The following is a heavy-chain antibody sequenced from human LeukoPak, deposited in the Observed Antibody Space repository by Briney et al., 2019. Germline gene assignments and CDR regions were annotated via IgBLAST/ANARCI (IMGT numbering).Heavy chain of an antibody. CDR2: TSSTAGCT. J-gene: IGHJ4*02. D-gene: IGHD6-19*01. CDR3: ARERKTGSAYHFDY. Sequence: GGSLRLSCAAFGFTFSDYYMSWIRQAPGKGLEWISHTSSTAGCTNYADSVKGRFTISRDNTKNSLYLQLNSLRAEDTAVYYCARERKTGSAYHFDYWGQGTPVTVSS. V-gene: IGHV3-11*06. CDR1: GFTFSDYY.